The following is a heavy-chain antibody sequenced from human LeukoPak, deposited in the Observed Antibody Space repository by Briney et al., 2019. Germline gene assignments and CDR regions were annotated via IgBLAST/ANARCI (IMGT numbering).Heavy chain of an antibody. V-gene: IGHV4-34*01. Sequence: GSLRLSCAASGFTFSNAWMSWIRQPPGKGLEWIGEINHSGSTNYNPSLKSRVTISVDTSKNQFSLKLSSVTAADTAVYYCARVHPFYYYYGMDVWGQGTTVTVSS. CDR3: ARVHPFYYYYGMDV. CDR2: INHSGST. CDR1: GFTFSNAW. J-gene: IGHJ6*02.